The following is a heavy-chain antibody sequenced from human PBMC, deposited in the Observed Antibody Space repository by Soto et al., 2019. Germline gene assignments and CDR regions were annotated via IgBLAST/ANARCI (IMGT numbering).Heavy chain of an antibody. CDR1: GFIFNEYA. Sequence: EVQLVESGGGLVQPGRSLRLSCAASGFIFNEYAMHWVRQAPGKGLERVSGISWNSDDIGYADSVKGRFTISRDNAKNSLYLQMNSLRAEDSAFYYCAKAKYGGYGTYLDYWGQGALVTVSP. CDR3: AKAKYGGYGTYLDY. V-gene: IGHV3-9*01. CDR2: ISWNSDDI. D-gene: IGHD5-12*01. J-gene: IGHJ4*02.